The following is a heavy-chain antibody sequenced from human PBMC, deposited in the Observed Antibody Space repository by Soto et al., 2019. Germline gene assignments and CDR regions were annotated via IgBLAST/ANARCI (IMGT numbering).Heavy chain of an antibody. D-gene: IGHD4-17*01. CDR2: IWYDGSNK. CDR1: GFTFNGYG. J-gene: IGHJ6*02. CDR3: ARDPAPDYSAYGINYYYHYGIDV. Sequence: QVHLVEFGGGVVQPGRSLRLSCVASGFTFNGYGMHWVRQAPGKGLEWVAVIWYDGSNKYYANSVKGRFSISRDNSKNTLYLEMNSLRAEDTAVYYCARDPAPDYSAYGINYYYHYGIDVWGRGTTVTVSS. V-gene: IGHV3-33*01.